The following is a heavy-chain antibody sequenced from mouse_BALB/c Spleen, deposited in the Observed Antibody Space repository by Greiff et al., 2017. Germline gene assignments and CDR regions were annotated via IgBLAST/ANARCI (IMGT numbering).Heavy chain of an antibody. Sequence: VQLQQSGAELVKPGASVKLSCTASGFNIKDPYMHWVKQRPEQGLEWIGRIDPANGNTKYDPKFQGKATIPADTSSNTAYLQLCSLTSDDTSVYYCGRGSPYAMDYWGQGTSVTVSS. CDR2: IDPANGNT. CDR3: GRGSPYAMDY. V-gene: IGHV14-3*02. CDR1: GFNIKDPY. J-gene: IGHJ4*01.